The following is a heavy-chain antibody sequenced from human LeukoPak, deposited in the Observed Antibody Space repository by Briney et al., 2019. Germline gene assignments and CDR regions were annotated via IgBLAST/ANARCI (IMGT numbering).Heavy chain of an antibody. J-gene: IGHJ4*02. CDR1: LLTFSNAR. CDR3: TTWPRRTIFSY. CDR2: IKSKADGVAT. V-gene: IGHV3-15*01. Sequence: GGSLRLSRAASLLTFSNARMSWVRQAPGKGLEWVGRIKSKADGVATDYAEPLKGRFTISRDDSKNTLYLRMSSVKTADTAVYYCTTWPRRTIFSYWGQGTLVTVSS. D-gene: IGHD3-9*01.